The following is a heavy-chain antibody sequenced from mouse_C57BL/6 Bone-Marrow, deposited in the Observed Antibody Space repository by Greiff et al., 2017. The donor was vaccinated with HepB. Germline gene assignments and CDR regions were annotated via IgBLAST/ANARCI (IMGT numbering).Heavy chain of an antibody. CDR2: INPYNGDT. CDR3: ARFYYGNYGYFDY. J-gene: IGHJ2*01. CDR1: GYSFTGYF. Sequence: EVQLQESGPELVKPGASVKISCKASGYSFTGYFMNWVKQSHGKSLEWIGRINPYNGDTFYNQKFKSKATLTVDKSSSTAYMQLSSLTSEDSAVYYCARFYYGNYGYFDYWGQGTTLTVSS. V-gene: IGHV1-20*01. D-gene: IGHD2-1*01.